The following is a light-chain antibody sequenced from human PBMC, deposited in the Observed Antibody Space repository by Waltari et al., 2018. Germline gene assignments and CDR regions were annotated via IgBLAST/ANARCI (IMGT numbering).Light chain of an antibody. J-gene: IGLJ2*01. CDR1: SLQTYF. Sequence: SSELTQDPAVSVAVGQTVRITCQGASLQTYFASWYQQKPGQAPLLVIYGRNDRPSGIPDRFFGASTGDKSSLTITGAQAEDEADYFCNCRDSSGNHRFGGGTKLTVL. V-gene: IGLV3-19*01. CDR3: NCRDSSGNHR. CDR2: GRN.